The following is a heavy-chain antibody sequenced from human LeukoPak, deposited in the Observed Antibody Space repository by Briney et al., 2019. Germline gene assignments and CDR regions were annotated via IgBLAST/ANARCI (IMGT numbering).Heavy chain of an antibody. CDR2: ISHNGGDK. CDR1: GFTFSNYA. J-gene: IGHJ6*02. D-gene: IGHD3-10*01. Sequence: GGSLRLSCAASGFTFSNYAMHWVRQAPGKGLEWVAVISHNGGDKYYADSLKGRFTISSDNSKNALFLQMNSLRDEDTGVYYCAKDHFGSGTTMDVWGQGTTVTVSS. CDR3: AKDHFGSGTTMDV. V-gene: IGHV3-30*18.